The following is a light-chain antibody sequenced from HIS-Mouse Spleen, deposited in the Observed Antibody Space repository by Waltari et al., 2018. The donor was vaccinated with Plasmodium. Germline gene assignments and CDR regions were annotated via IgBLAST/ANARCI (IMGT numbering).Light chain of an antibody. CDR1: QSLSSN. CDR3: QQYNNWPPYT. CDR2: GAS. V-gene: IGKV3-15*01. J-gene: IGKJ2*01. Sequence: EIVMTQSPATLSVSPGDRATLSCRASQSLSSNLAWYQQKPGQAPRLLIYGASTRATGIPGRFTGSGSGTEFTLTISSMQSEDFAVYYCQQYNNWPPYTFGQGTKLEIK.